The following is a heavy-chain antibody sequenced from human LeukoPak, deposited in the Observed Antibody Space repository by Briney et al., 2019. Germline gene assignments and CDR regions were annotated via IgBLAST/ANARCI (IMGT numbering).Heavy chain of an antibody. CDR1: GFTFSSYA. J-gene: IGHJ4*02. Sequence: GRSLRLSCAASGFTFSSYAMSWVRQAPGKGLEWVSAISGSGGSTYYADSVKGRFTISRDNSKNTLYLQMNSLRAEDTAVYYCASTLRYFDWLLWDYWGQGTLVTVSS. CDR2: ISGSGGST. D-gene: IGHD3-9*01. V-gene: IGHV3-23*01. CDR3: ASTLRYFDWLLWDY.